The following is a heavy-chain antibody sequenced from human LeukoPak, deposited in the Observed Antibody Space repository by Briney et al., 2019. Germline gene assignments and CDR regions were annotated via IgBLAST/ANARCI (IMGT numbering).Heavy chain of an antibody. CDR3: ARSPGYSYNYGMDV. V-gene: IGHV3-48*01. CDR2: ISRSGTSI. J-gene: IGHJ6*02. CDR1: GFTFSTYN. D-gene: IGHD5-18*01. Sequence: GGSLRLSCAAFGFTFSTYNMNWVRQAPGKGLEWVSYISRSGTSIYYADSVKGRFTISRDNAGNSLYLQMNSLRAEDTAVYYCARSPGYSYNYGMDVWGQGTTVTVSS.